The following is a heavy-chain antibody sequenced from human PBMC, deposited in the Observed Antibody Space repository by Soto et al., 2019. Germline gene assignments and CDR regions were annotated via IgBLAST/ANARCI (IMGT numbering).Heavy chain of an antibody. CDR1: GGSINSYY. J-gene: IGHJ3*01. CDR3: AREVLGYCSGAICYRGTALDL. V-gene: IGHV4-59*12. Sequence: SETLSLTCTVSGGSINSYYWSWIRQPPGKGLEWIGYIYSSGITNYNPSLKSRVTMSVDTSKNQFSLNLSSVTAADTAVYYCAREVLGYCSGAICYRGTALDLWGQGTTVTVSS. CDR2: IYSSGIT. D-gene: IGHD2-15*01.